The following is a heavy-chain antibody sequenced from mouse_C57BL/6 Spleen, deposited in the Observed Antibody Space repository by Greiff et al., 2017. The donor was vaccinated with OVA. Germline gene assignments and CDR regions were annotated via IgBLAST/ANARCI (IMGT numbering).Heavy chain of an antibody. CDR1: GYSFTGYY. J-gene: IGHJ4*01. CDR2: INPSTGGT. V-gene: IGHV1-42*01. CDR3: ARGESYAMDY. Sequence: EVQLKESGPELVKPGASVKISCKASGYSFTGYYLNWVKQSPEKSLEWIGEINPSTGGTTYNQKFKAKATLTVDKSSSTAYMQLKSLTSEDSAVYYCARGESYAMDYWGQGTSVTVSS.